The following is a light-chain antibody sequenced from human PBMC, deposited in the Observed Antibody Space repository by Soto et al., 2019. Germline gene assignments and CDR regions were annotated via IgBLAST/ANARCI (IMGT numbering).Light chain of an antibody. J-gene: IGKJ1*01. CDR2: KAS. Sequence: DIQMTQSPSTLSASVGDRVTITCRASQSISTWMAWYQQKPGTAPKLLIYKASNLEDGVPSRFSGSGSGTEFTLTISSLQPDDFATYYCLHYIVYSPWTFGQGTKVEIK. CDR3: LHYIVYSPWT. CDR1: QSISTW. V-gene: IGKV1-5*03.